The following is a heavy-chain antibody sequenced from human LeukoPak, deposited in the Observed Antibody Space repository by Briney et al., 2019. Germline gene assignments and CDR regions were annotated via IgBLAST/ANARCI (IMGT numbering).Heavy chain of an antibody. CDR1: GASFSYDY. V-gene: IGHV4-34*01. CDR3: AKGVWAPRFDS. CDR2: INHSGSI. D-gene: IGHD7-27*01. J-gene: IGHJ5*01. Sequence: SETPSLTCAVYGASFSYDYWSWIRQAPGKGLEWIGEINHSGSITYNPSLKSRVTISAEKSKSQFSMRLTSVTAADTAVYYCAKGVWAPRFDSWGQGTLVAVSS.